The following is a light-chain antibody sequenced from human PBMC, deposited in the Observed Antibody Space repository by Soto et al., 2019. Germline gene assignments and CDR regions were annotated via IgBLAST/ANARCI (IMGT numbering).Light chain of an antibody. J-gene: IGKJ1*01. Sequence: EIVMTQSPATLSVSPGERATLSCRASQSMYNNLAWYQQKPGQAPRLLIYHASARATGIPARFSGSGSGTEFTLTISSLQSEDFAVYYCQHYNNWPPWTFGQGTKVEIK. CDR3: QHYNNWPPWT. CDR2: HAS. V-gene: IGKV3-15*01. CDR1: QSMYNN.